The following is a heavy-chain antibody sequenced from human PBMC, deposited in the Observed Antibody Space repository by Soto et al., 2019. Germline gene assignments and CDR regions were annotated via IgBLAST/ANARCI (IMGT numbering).Heavy chain of an antibody. CDR2: ISAYNGNT. J-gene: IGHJ5*02. Sequence: GASVKVSCKASGYTFTSYGISWVRQAPGQGLEWMGWISAYNGNTNYAQKLQGRVTMTTDTSTSTAYMELRSLRSDDTAVYYCARYLIRGIAVAGTWNWFEPGGQGTLVTVSS. V-gene: IGHV1-18*01. CDR1: GYTFTSYG. CDR3: ARYLIRGIAVAGTWNWFEP. D-gene: IGHD6-19*01.